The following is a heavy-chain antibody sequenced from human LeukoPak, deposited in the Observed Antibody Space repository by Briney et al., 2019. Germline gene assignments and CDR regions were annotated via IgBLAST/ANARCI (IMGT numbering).Heavy chain of an antibody. CDR2: ISYDGSNK. J-gene: IGHJ6*02. D-gene: IGHD3-3*01. Sequence: GGSLRLSCAASGFTFSSYAMHWVRQAPGKGLERVAVISYDGSNKYYADSVKGRFTISRDNSKNTLYLQMNSLRAEDTAVYYCARETYDFWSGYSGMDVWGQGTTVTVSS. CDR1: GFTFSSYA. CDR3: ARETYDFWSGYSGMDV. V-gene: IGHV3-30*04.